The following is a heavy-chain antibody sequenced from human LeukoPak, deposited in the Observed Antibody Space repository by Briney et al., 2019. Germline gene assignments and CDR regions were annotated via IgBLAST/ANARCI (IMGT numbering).Heavy chain of an antibody. CDR2: INHSGST. CDR1: DDSITIYY. V-gene: IGHV4-34*01. D-gene: IGHD2-15*01. CDR3: ARQGGYYYYYYMDV. Sequence: SETLSLTCTVSDDSITIYYWSWIRQPPGKGLEWIGEINHSGSTNYNPSLKSRVTISVDTSKNQFSLKLSSVTAADTAVYYCARQGGYYYYYYMDVWGKGTTVTISS. J-gene: IGHJ6*03.